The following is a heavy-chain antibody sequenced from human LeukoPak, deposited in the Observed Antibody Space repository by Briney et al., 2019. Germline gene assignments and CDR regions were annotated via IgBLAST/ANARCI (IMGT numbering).Heavy chain of an antibody. J-gene: IGHJ4*02. CDR2: ISSSSAM. CDR1: GFTFSRFG. V-gene: IGHV3-48*02. Sequence: AGGSLRLSCAASGFTFSRFGMNWVRQAPGKGLEWISYISSSSAMYYADSVKGRFTISRDNAKNSLYLQMSSLRDEDTAVYYCAQKGGTDHWGQGTLVTVSS. D-gene: IGHD2-15*01. CDR3: AQKGGTDH.